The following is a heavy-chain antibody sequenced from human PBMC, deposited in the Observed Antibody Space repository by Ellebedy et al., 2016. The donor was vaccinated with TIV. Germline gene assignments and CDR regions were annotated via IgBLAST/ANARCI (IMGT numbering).Heavy chain of an antibody. CDR1: GFTFHSYG. Sequence: GESLKISCAASGFTFHSYGMHWVRQAPGKGLEWVTFIRYDGSDKYYADSVKGRFTVSRDNSKNTLTLQMNSLRLEDTAVYYCAKVLFAFGEFESPFDPWGQGILVIVSS. D-gene: IGHD3-10*01. CDR3: AKVLFAFGEFESPFDP. V-gene: IGHV3-30*02. CDR2: IRYDGSDK. J-gene: IGHJ5*02.